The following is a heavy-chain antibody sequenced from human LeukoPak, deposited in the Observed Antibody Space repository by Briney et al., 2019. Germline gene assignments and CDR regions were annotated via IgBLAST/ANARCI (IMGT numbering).Heavy chain of an antibody. D-gene: IGHD3-22*01. V-gene: IGHV4-4*07. Sequence: PSETLSLTCTVSGVSISSYYWSWIRQPAGKGLEWIGRIHTSGATNYNPSLKSRVTMSVDTSKNQFSLNPSSVTAADTALYYCARDIYYYDSSGSQTLDYWGQGPLVTVSS. CDR3: ARDIYYYDSSGSQTLDY. CDR2: IHTSGAT. CDR1: GVSISSYY. J-gene: IGHJ4*02.